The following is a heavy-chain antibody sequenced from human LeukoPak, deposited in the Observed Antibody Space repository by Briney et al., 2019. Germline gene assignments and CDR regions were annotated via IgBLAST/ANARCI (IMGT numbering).Heavy chain of an antibody. Sequence: SQTLSLTCTVSGGSISSGSYYWSWIRQPAGKGLEWIGRIYTSGSTNYNPSLKSRVTISVDTSKNQFSLKLSSVTAADTAVYYCAREDYIVVVPAATSRPAWYFDYWGQGTLVTVSS. CDR2: IYTSGST. D-gene: IGHD2-2*01. CDR1: GGSISSGSYY. V-gene: IGHV4-61*02. J-gene: IGHJ4*02. CDR3: AREDYIVVVPAATSRPAWYFDY.